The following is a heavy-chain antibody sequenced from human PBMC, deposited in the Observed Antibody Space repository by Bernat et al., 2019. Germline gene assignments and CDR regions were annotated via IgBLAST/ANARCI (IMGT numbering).Heavy chain of an antibody. CDR1: GFPFSNYW. V-gene: IGHV3-74*01. CDR3: AILCSSTTRCYDY. Sequence: EVQVVESGGGLVQPGGSLRLSCAGSGFPFSNYWIHWVRQAPGKGLVWLSGMSGDGRSTGYAESVKGRFTISRDNAKNTLYLQVNSLRAEDSAVYYCAILCSSTTRCYDYWGQGILVTVSS. D-gene: IGHD2/OR15-2a*01. J-gene: IGHJ4*02. CDR2: MSGDGRST.